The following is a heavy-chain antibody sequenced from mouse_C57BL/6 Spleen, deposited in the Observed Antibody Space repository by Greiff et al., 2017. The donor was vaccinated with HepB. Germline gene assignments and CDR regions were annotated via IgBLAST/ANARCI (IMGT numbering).Heavy chain of an antibody. CDR1: GYTFTDYE. Sequence: VQLQQSGAELVRPGASVTLSCKASGYTFTDYEMHWVKQTPVHGLEWIGAIDPETGGTAYNQKFKGKAILTADKSSSTAYMELRSLTSEDSAVYYCTRDGYSRGYVDYWGQGTTLTVSS. V-gene: IGHV1-15*01. D-gene: IGHD2-3*01. CDR3: TRDGYSRGYVDY. CDR2: IDPETGGT. J-gene: IGHJ2*01.